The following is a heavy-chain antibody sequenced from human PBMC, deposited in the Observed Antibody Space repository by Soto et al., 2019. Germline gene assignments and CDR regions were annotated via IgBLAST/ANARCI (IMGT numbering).Heavy chain of an antibody. J-gene: IGHJ4*02. D-gene: IGHD6-6*01. CDR3: ARVSIAARPPQYFFDY. Sequence: GASVKVSCKASGYTFTSYAMHWGRQAPGQRLEWMGWINAGNGNTKYSQKFQGRVTITRDTSASTAYMELSSLRSEDTAVYYCARVSIAARPPQYFFDYWGQGTLVTVSS. V-gene: IGHV1-3*01. CDR2: INAGNGNT. CDR1: GYTFTSYA.